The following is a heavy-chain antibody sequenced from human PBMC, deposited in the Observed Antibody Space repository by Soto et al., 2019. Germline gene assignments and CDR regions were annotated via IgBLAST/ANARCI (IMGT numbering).Heavy chain of an antibody. J-gene: IGHJ6*02. D-gene: IGHD1-1*01. CDR2: IYYSGST. V-gene: IGHV4-30-4*01. Sequence: SETLSLTCTVSGGSISSGDYYWSWIRQPPGKGLEWIGYIYYSGSTYYNPSLKSRVTISVDTSKNQFSLKLSSVTAADTAVYYCARGDQLRREHYSYYYGMDVWGQGTTVTVSS. CDR1: GGSISSGDYY. CDR3: ARGDQLRREHYSYYYGMDV.